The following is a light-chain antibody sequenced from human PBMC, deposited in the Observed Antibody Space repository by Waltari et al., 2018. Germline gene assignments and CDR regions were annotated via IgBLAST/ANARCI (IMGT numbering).Light chain of an antibody. CDR1: QSINNY. Sequence: EIVLPQSPATLSLSPGERATLSCRASQSINNYLAWYQHKPGQPPRLLIYDASNRATGFPARFSGCGSGTDFTLTISSLDPEDFAVYYCHHRSTWSLTFGGGTEVEI. CDR3: HHRSTWSLT. V-gene: IGKV3-11*01. J-gene: IGKJ4*01. CDR2: DAS.